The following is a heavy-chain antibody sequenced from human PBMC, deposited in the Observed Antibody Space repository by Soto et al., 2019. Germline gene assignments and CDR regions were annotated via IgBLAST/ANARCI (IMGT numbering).Heavy chain of an antibody. CDR2: ISGYNGNT. Sequence: QVQLVQSGAEVKKPGASVKVSCKTSGYTFTSYGVSWVRLAPGLGLERVGWISGYNGNTNNTQKLQGRVTTTTDTSTATAYMELRGLRSDDTAIYYCARGYSDYWGQGTLVTVSS. J-gene: IGHJ4*02. CDR3: ARGYSDY. V-gene: IGHV1-18*04. CDR1: GYTFTSYG.